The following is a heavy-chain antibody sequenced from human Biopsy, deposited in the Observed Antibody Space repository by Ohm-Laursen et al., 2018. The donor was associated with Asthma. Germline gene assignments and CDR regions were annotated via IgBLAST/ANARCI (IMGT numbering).Heavy chain of an antibody. CDR2: INSVFGTA. V-gene: IGHV1-69*13. CDR1: GGTFNTYV. D-gene: IGHD2-2*01. CDR3: ARKAGSCISRTCYSLDF. J-gene: IGHJ4*02. Sequence: ASVKVSCKSLGGTFNTYVIGWVRQAPGQGLEWMGGINSVFGTATYPQKFQDRVTITADDSTSTVYMELSSLRSEDTAVYYCARKAGSCISRTCYSLDFWGQGTLVTVSS.